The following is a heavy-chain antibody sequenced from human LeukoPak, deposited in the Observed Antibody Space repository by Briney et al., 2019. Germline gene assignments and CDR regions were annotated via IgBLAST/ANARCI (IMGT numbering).Heavy chain of an antibody. CDR1: GGSISSYY. CDR3: ARTHYDILTGYYPPLYYFDY. V-gene: IGHV4-59*01. CDR2: IYYSGST. D-gene: IGHD3-9*01. J-gene: IGHJ4*02. Sequence: SETLSLTCTVSGGSISSYYWSWIRQPPGKGLEWIGYIYYSGSTNYNPSLKSRVTISVDTSKNQFSLKLSSVTAADTAVYYCARTHYDILTGYYPPLYYFDYWGQGTLVTVSS.